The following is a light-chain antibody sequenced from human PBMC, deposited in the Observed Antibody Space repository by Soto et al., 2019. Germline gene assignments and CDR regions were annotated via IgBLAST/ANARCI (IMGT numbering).Light chain of an antibody. Sequence: DIQMIQSPSSLSASVGDRVTITCQASQEISNYLNWYQQKPGKAPKLLIYDASNLERGVPSRFSGSGSGTDFTFTISSLQPEDCATYYCQQYDHLPRTFGRGTKVEIK. CDR1: QEISNY. CDR3: QQYDHLPRT. V-gene: IGKV1-33*01. CDR2: DAS. J-gene: IGKJ1*01.